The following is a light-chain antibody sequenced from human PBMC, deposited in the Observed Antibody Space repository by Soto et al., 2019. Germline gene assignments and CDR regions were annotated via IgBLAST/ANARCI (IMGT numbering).Light chain of an antibody. V-gene: IGKV1-39*01. Sequence: DIQMTQSPSSLSASVGDRVAITCRASQNIRNYLNWYQQKPGKAPKVLIYGAASLQSGVPSRFSGSGSGTDFTLTISSLQPEDFATYYCQQSYGILLTFGGGTKVDIK. J-gene: IGKJ4*01. CDR1: QNIRNY. CDR2: GAA. CDR3: QQSYGILLT.